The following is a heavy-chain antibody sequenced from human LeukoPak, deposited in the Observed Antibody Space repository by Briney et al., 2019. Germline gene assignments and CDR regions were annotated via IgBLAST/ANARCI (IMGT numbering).Heavy chain of an antibody. Sequence: SVKVSCKASGGTFSSYAISWVRQAPGQGLEWMGVIIPIFGTANYAQKFQGRVTITADESTSIAYMELSSLRSEDTAVYYCARDDPQVPAARYYYGMDVWGQGTTVTVSS. CDR1: GGTFSSYA. CDR3: ARDDPQVPAARYYYGMDV. D-gene: IGHD2-2*01. CDR2: IIPIFGTA. J-gene: IGHJ6*02. V-gene: IGHV1-69*13.